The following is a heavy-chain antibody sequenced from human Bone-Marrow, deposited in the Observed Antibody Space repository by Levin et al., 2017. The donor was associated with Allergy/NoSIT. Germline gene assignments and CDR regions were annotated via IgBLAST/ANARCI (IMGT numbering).Heavy chain of an antibody. CDR3: AKTSCYSGMDV. CDR1: GFSFETHG. J-gene: IGHJ6*02. Sequence: GGSLRLSCAASGFSFETHGMSWVRQAPGKGLEWVSTISGRGGTTNYADSVKDRFTISRDISTNTLFLQMNSLRADDTALYYCAKTSCYSGMDVWGQGTTVTVSS. V-gene: IGHV3-23*01. CDR2: ISGRGGTT.